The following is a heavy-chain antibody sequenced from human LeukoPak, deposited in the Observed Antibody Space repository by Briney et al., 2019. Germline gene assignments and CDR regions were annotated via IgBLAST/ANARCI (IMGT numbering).Heavy chain of an antibody. CDR2: ISSNGGST. D-gene: IGHD4-17*01. V-gene: IGHV3-64*01. CDR1: GFTFSSYA. Sequence: PGGSLRLSCAASGFTFSSYAMHWVRQAPGKGLEYVSAISSNGGSTYYANSVKGRFTISRDNSKNTLYLQMGSLRAEDMAVYYSAREQINYGDYHWYFDLWGRGTLVTVSS. CDR3: AREQINYGDYHWYFDL. J-gene: IGHJ2*01.